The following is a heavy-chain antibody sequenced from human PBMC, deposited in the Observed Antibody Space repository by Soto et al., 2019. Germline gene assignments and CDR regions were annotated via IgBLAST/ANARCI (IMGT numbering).Heavy chain of an antibody. V-gene: IGHV3-15*07. D-gene: IGHD3-10*01. J-gene: IGHJ5*02. CDR1: GFTFSNAW. CDR2: IKSKTDGGTT. CDR3: TTKKDPPITMVRGVIGRGHFGFDP. Sequence: EVQLVESGGGLVKPGGSLRLSCAASGFTFSNAWMNWVRQAPGKGLEWVGRIKSKTDGGTTDYAAPVKGRFTISRDDSKNTLYLQMNSLKTEDTAVYYCTTKKDPPITMVRGVIGRGHFGFDPWGQGTLVTVSS.